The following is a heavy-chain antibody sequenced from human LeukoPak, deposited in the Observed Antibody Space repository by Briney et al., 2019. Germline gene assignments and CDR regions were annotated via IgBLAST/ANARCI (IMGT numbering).Heavy chain of an antibody. D-gene: IGHD1-26*01. CDR3: ARDPYSGNYGDYYYYYMDV. V-gene: IGHV3-21*01. CDR1: GFSFSTYN. Sequence: GESLRLSCAASGFSFSTYNMNWVRQAPGKGLEWVSSITSSSSYIYYADSVKGRFTISRDNAKTSLYLQMNSPRDEDTAVYYCARDPYSGNYGDYYYYYMDVWGKGTTVTISS. J-gene: IGHJ6*03. CDR2: ITSSSSYI.